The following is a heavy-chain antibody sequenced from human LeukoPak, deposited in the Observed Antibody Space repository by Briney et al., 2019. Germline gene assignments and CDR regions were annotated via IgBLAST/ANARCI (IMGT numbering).Heavy chain of an antibody. CDR3: TRGGGGSFPHY. CDR1: GFTVSSNF. D-gene: IGHD2-21*01. CDR2: IYSGGST. J-gene: IGHJ4*02. Sequence: GGSPRLSCAASGFTVSSNFLSWVRQPPGKGLEWVSDIYSGGSTYYADSVRGRFTISRDNSKNTLYLQMNSLRAEDTAVYYCTRGGGGSFPHYWGQGTLVTVSS. V-gene: IGHV3-53*01.